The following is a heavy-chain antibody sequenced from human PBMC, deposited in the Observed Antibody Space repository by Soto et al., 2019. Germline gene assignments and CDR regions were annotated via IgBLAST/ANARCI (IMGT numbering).Heavy chain of an antibody. D-gene: IGHD6-19*01. J-gene: IGHJ6*02. CDR1: GYTFTSYD. CDR3: ARWSYSSGWYFYYYYYGMDV. CDR2: MNPNSGNT. V-gene: IGHV1-8*01. Sequence: QVQLVQSGAEVKKPGASVKVSCKASGYTFTSYDINWVRQATGQGLEWMGWMNPNSGNTGYAQKFQGRVTMTRNTSISTAYMELSSLRSEDTAVYYCARWSYSSGWYFYYYYYGMDVWGQGTTVTVSS.